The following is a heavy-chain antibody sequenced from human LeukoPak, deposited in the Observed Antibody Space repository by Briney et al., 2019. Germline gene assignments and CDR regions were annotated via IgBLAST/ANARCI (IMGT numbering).Heavy chain of an antibody. Sequence: SETLSLTCTVSGGSISSYYWSWIRQPAGKGLEWIGRIYTSGSTNYNPSLKSRVTMSVDTSKNQFSLKLSSVTAADTAVYYCARDTYYYDSSGYPHFDYWGQGTLVTVSS. J-gene: IGHJ4*02. CDR1: GGSISSYY. CDR2: IYTSGST. V-gene: IGHV4-4*07. CDR3: ARDTYYYDSSGYPHFDY. D-gene: IGHD3-22*01.